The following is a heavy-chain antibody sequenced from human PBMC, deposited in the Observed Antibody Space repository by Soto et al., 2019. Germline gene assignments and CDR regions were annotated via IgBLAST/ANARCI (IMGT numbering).Heavy chain of an antibody. V-gene: IGHV4-59*01. CDR3: ARGRLRFLEWSPNWFDP. D-gene: IGHD3-3*01. CDR1: GGSISSYY. CDR2: IYYSGST. Sequence: SETLSLTCTVSGGSISSYYWSWIRHPPGKGLEWIGYIYYSGSTNYNPSLKSRVTISVDTSKNQFSLKLSSVTAADTAVYYCARGRLRFLEWSPNWFDPWGQGTLVTVS. J-gene: IGHJ5*02.